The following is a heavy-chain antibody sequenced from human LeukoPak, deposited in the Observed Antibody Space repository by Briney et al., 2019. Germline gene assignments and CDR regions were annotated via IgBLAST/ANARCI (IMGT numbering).Heavy chain of an antibody. V-gene: IGHV3-11*01. D-gene: IGHD2/OR15-2a*01. Sequence: GGSLRLSCAASGFTFGDYYMSWIRQAPGKGLEWVSYISSSGSTIYYADSVKGRFTISRDNAKNSLYLQMNSLRAEDTAVYYCARDSSMADFDYWGQGTLVTVSS. CDR3: ARDSSMADFDY. CDR1: GFTFGDYY. J-gene: IGHJ4*02. CDR2: ISSSGSTI.